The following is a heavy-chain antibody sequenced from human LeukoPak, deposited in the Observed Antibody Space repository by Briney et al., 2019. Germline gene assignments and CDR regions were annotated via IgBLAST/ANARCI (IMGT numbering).Heavy chain of an antibody. Sequence: PGGSLRLSCAASGFTDTSSYMTWVRQAPGKGLQWVSVIYSGGSTYYGDSVKGRFTISRDSSKNTLYLQMDSLRPEDTAVYYCVRDGGVSGYDLLDYWGQGTLVTVSS. CDR2: IYSGGST. D-gene: IGHD5-12*01. J-gene: IGHJ4*02. CDR1: GFTDTSSY. CDR3: VRDGGVSGYDLLDY. V-gene: IGHV3-66*02.